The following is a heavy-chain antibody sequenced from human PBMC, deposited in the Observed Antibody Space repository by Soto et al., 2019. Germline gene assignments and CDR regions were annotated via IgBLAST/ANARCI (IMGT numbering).Heavy chain of an antibody. CDR3: ARSEVAVVWFDS. V-gene: IGHV1-3*01. Sequence: GASVKVSCKASGYTFSSCTMHWVRQAPGQSLEWMGWINAGNGNTKYSQKFQGRVTITRDTSASTAYMELSSLRSEDTAVYYCARSEVAVVWFDSWGQGTLVTVSS. J-gene: IGHJ5*01. CDR1: GYTFSSCT. CDR2: INAGNGNT. D-gene: IGHD2-15*01.